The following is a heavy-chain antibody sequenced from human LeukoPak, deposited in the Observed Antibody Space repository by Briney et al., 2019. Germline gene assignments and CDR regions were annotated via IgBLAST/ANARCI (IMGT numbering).Heavy chain of an antibody. CDR1: GGTFSSYA. J-gene: IGHJ4*02. V-gene: IGHV1-69*13. Sequence: GPSVKVSCKASGGTFSSYAISWVRQAPGQGLEWMGGIIPIFGTANYAQKFQGRVTITADESTSTVHMELSGLRSEDTAVYYCARDQEAFDYWGQGTLVTVSS. CDR3: ARDQEAFDY. CDR2: IIPIFGTA.